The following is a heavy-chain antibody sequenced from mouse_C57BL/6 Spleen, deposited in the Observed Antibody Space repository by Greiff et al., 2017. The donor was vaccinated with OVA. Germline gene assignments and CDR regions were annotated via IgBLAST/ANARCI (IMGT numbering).Heavy chain of an antibody. CDR3: ARETSNFFYFDY. D-gene: IGHD2-5*01. CDR2: IYPGSGST. CDR1: GYTFTSYW. Sequence: QVQLQQPGAELVKPGASVKISCKASGYTFTSYWITWVKQRPGQGLEWIGDIYPGSGSTNYNEKFKSKATLTVDTSSSTAYMQLSSLTSEDSAVYYCARETSNFFYFDYWGQGTTLTVSS. V-gene: IGHV1-55*01. J-gene: IGHJ2*01.